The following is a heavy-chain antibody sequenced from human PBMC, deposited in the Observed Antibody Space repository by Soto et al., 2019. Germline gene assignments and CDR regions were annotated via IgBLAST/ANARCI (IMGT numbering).Heavy chain of an antibody. D-gene: IGHD2-15*01. CDR2: ISYDGSNK. CDR1: GFTFSSYG. J-gene: IGHJ5*02. CDR3: AKAGDIGFRGWFDP. Sequence: GGSLRLSCAASGFTFSSYGMHWVRQAPGKGLEWVAVISYDGSNKYYADSVKGRFTISRDNSKNTLYLQMNSLRAEDTAVYYCAKAGDIGFRGWFDPWGQGTLVTIS. V-gene: IGHV3-30*18.